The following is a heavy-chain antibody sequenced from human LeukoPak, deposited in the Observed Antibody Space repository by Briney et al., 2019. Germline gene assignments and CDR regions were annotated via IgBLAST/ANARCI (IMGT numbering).Heavy chain of an antibody. J-gene: IGHJ4*02. Sequence: GGSLRLSCAASGFTFSSYSMNWVRQAPGKGLEWVSSISSSSSYIYYADSVKGRFTISRDNAKNSLYLQMNSLRAEDTAVYYCARDFGGLGYFDYRGQGTLVTVSS. V-gene: IGHV3-21*01. D-gene: IGHD6-19*01. CDR1: GFTFSSYS. CDR2: ISSSSSYI. CDR3: ARDFGGLGYFDY.